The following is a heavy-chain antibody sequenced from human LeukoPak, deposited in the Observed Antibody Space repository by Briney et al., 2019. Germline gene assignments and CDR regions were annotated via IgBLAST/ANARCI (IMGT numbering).Heavy chain of an antibody. J-gene: IGHJ4*02. V-gene: IGHV3-74*01. CDR2: INTDGTII. D-gene: IGHD5-12*01. CDR3: ARDRVATIKRGKLFDY. CDR1: GFTFITYW. Sequence: GGSLRLSCVDSGFTFITYWMHWVRQAPGKGLEWVPRINTDGTIITYADSVKGRFTVSRDNAKSTLYLQMNSLRAEDTAVYYCARDRVATIKRGKLFDYWGQGTLVTVSS.